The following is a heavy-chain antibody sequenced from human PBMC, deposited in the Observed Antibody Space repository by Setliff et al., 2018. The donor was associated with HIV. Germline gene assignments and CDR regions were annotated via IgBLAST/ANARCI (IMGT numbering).Heavy chain of an antibody. CDR1: GYTFASYD. V-gene: IGHV1-8*01. D-gene: IGHD2-21*01. Sequence: ASVKVSCKASGYTFASYDISWVRQATGQGPEWMGWMNPNSGNTGYAQQFHGRVTMTRNPYISTAYMELNRLSSEDTAVYYCARDLRIPYYGMDVWGQGTSVTVSS. CDR3: ARDLRIPYYGMDV. J-gene: IGHJ6*02. CDR2: MNPNSGNT.